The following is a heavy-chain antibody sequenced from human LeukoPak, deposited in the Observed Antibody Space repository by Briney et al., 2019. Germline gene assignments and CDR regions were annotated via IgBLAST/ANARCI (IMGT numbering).Heavy chain of an antibody. CDR3: ARLVGDSAGY. J-gene: IGHJ4*02. CDR1: GGSFSGYY. CDR2: INHSGST. D-gene: IGHD1-26*01. V-gene: IGHV4-34*01. Sequence: SETLSLTCAVYGGSFSGYYWSWIRQPPGKGLEWIGEINHSGSTNYNPSLKSRVTISVDTSKNQFSLKLSSVTAADTAVYYCARLVGDSAGYWCQGTLVTVSS.